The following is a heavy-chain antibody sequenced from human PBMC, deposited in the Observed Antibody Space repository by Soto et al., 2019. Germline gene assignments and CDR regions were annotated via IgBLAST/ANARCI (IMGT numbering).Heavy chain of an antibody. V-gene: IGHV4-31*02. CDR3: VRGVLS. J-gene: IGHJ1*01. D-gene: IGHD3-10*01. Sequence: WTWIRQHPGKGLEWIGNIHHSGSTFYNQSLKSRVSISVDTSKNQFSLKLSSVTAADTAVYFCVRGVLSWGQGTLVTVSS. CDR2: IHHSGST.